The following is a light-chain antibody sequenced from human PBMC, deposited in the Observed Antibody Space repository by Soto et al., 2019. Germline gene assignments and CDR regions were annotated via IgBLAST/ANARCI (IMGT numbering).Light chain of an antibody. V-gene: IGKV3-20*01. CDR3: QQYGSLWT. CDR2: DAS. Sequence: EFVLTQSPGSLSLSPVERATLSCMASQTVRNNYLAWYQQKPGQAPRLLIYDASSRATGIPDRFSGGGSGTDFTLTISRLEPEDFAVYYCQQYGSLWTFGQGTKVDIK. J-gene: IGKJ1*01. CDR1: QTVRNNY.